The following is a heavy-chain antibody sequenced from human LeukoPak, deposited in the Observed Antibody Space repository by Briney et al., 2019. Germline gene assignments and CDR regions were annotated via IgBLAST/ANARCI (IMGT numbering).Heavy chain of an antibody. J-gene: IGHJ4*02. CDR2: IYYSGST. V-gene: IGHV4-59*01. CDR1: GGSISSYY. Sequence: PSETLSLTCTVSGGSISSYYWSWIRQPPGKGLEWIGYIYYSGSTNYNPSLKSRVTISVDTSKNQFSLKLSSVTAADTAVYYCAREYCSGGSCYADYWGQGTLVTVSS. D-gene: IGHD2-15*01. CDR3: AREYCSGGSCYADY.